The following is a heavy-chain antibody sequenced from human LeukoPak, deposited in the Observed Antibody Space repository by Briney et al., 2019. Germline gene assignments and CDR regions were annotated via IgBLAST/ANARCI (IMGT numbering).Heavy chain of an antibody. Sequence: GRSLRLSCAASGFTFSSYAMHWVRQAPGKGLEWVAVISYDGSNKYYADSVKGRFTISRDNSKNTLYLQMNSLRAEDTAVYYCARDLFGSWYYFDYWGQGTLVTVSS. CDR3: ARDLFGSWYYFDY. CDR2: ISYDGSNK. V-gene: IGHV3-30-3*01. D-gene: IGHD6-13*01. CDR1: GFTFSSYA. J-gene: IGHJ4*02.